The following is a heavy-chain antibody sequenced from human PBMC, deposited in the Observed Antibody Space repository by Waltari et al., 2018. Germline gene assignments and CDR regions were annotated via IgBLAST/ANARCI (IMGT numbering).Heavy chain of an antibody. CDR2: ISTTTYT. V-gene: IGHV3-11*06. D-gene: IGHD6-13*01. J-gene: IGHJ4*02. Sequence: QVKLVESGGGWVKPGGSLRLSCAASGFTFHDDYMNWIRQAPGNGLEWIAYISTTTYTNYADSVKGRFTISRDNDKNSLYLQMNFLRDDDTAVYYCARDRYSSNWFLDYWGQGILVTVSS. CDR3: ARDRYSSNWFLDY. CDR1: GFTFHDDY.